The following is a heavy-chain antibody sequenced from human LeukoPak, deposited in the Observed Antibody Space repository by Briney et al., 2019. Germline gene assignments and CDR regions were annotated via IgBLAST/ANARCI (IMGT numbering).Heavy chain of an antibody. Sequence: SVKVSCKASGGTFSSYAISWVRQAPGQGLEWMGGIIPIFGAANYAQKFQGRVTITADESTSTAYMELRSLRSDDTAVYYCARESGIAAALDAFDIWGQGTMVTVSS. CDR2: IIPIFGAA. CDR1: GGTFSSYA. V-gene: IGHV1-69*13. D-gene: IGHD6-13*01. CDR3: ARESGIAAALDAFDI. J-gene: IGHJ3*02.